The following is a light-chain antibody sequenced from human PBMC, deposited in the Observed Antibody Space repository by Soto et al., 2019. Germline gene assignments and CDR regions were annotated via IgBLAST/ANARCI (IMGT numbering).Light chain of an antibody. CDR1: SSDVGGYNY. CDR2: DVT. J-gene: IGLJ3*02. CDR3: SSYTSSSTPVV. V-gene: IGLV2-14*01. Sequence: QSALTQPASVSGSPGQSITISCNGTSSDVGGYNYVSWYQQHPGKAPKLMIYDVTNRPSGVSNRFSGSKSGNTASLTISGLQAEDEADDYCSSYTSSSTPVVFGGGTKLTVL.